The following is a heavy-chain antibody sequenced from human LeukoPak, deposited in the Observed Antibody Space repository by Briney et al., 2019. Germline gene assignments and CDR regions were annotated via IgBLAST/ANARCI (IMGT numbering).Heavy chain of an antibody. CDR1: GGSISGSSYY. CDR3: ARQTSRGNWFDP. CDR2: IYYSGST. D-gene: IGHD2-15*01. J-gene: IGHJ5*02. V-gene: IGHV4-39*01. Sequence: SETLSLTCTVSGGSISGSSYYWGWIRQPPGKGLEWIGSIYYSGSTYYNPSLKSRVTISVDTSKNQFSLKLSSVTAADTAVYYCARQTSRGNWFDPWGQGTLVTVSS.